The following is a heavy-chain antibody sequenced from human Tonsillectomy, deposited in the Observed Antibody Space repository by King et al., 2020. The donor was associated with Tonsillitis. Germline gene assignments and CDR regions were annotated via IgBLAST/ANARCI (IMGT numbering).Heavy chain of an antibody. V-gene: IGHV5-51*01. CDR2: IYPGDSDT. J-gene: IGHJ3*02. Sequence: VQLVQSGAEVKKPGESLKISCKGSGYSFTTYWIGWVRQMPGKGLEWMGIIYPGDSDTRYSPSFQGQVTLSADKSISTAYLQWRSLKASDTAMYYCARRPGMGRIGPAGAFDIWGQGTMVTVSS. CDR3: ARRPGMGRIGPAGAFDI. CDR1: GYSFTTYW. D-gene: IGHD6-13*01.